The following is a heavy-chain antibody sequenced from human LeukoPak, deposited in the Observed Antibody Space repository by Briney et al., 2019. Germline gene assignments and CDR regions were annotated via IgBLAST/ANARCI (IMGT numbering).Heavy chain of an antibody. Sequence: ASVKVSCKASGYTFTGFYMHWMRQAPGQGLEWMGWINPNSGATNYAQKFQGRVTMTRDTSITTTYMELSTLRSDDTGVYYCARDGGFDYWGQGTLVTVSS. V-gene: IGHV1-2*02. D-gene: IGHD3-16*01. J-gene: IGHJ4*02. CDR1: GYTFTGFY. CDR3: ARDGGFDY. CDR2: INPNSGAT.